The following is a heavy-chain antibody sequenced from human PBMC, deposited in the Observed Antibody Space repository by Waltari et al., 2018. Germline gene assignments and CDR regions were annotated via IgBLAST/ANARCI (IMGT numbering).Heavy chain of an antibody. J-gene: IGHJ4*02. CDR2: IYHSGST. D-gene: IGHD4-17*01. V-gene: IGHV4-30-2*01. CDR3: ARVRRTTGAYFDY. Sequence: QLQLQDSGPELLSPSQTLPPTCPVPVAPISRVGYPCTWIRQPPGKGLEWIGYIYHSGSTYYNPSLKSRVTISVDRSKNQFSLKLSSVTAADTAVYYCARVRRTTGAYFDYWGQGTLVTVSS. CDR1: VAPISRVGYP.